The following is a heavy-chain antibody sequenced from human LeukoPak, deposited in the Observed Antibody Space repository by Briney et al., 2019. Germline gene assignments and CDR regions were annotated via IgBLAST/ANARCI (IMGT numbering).Heavy chain of an antibody. CDR2: IYTSGGT. CDR3: ARAAAGHYYYYYMDV. V-gene: IGHV4-4*07. D-gene: IGHD6-13*01. J-gene: IGHJ6*03. Sequence: SETLSLTCTVSGGSISSYYWSWIRRPAGKGLEWIGRIYTSGGTNYIPSLKSRVTMSVDTSKNQFSLKLSSVTAADTAVYYCARAAAGHYYYYYMDVWGKGTTVTISS. CDR1: GGSISSYY.